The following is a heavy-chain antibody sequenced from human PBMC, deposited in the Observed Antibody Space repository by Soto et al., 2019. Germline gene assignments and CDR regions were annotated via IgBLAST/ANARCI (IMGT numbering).Heavy chain of an antibody. Sequence: SETLSLTCAVYGGSFSGYYWSWIRQPPGKGLEWIGEINHSGSTNYNPSLKSRVTISVDTSKNQFSLKLRSVTAADTAVYYCARVRGHYLDFWSGTPRWFDPWGQGTRDTAPQ. J-gene: IGHJ5*02. CDR2: INHSGST. D-gene: IGHD3-3*02. CDR1: GGSFSGYY. V-gene: IGHV4-34*01. CDR3: ARVRGHYLDFWSGTPRWFDP.